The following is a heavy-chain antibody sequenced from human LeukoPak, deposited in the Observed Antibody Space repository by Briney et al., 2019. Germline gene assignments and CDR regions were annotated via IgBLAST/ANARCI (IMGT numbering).Heavy chain of an antibody. CDR2: INTDGSST. CDR1: GFIFSSYW. D-gene: IGHD2-15*01. J-gene: IGHJ4*02. CDR3: ASLYCSGGSCYEALH. V-gene: IGHV3-74*01. Sequence: PGGSLRLFCAASGFIFSSYWVHWLRHAPGKSLVCFSRINTDGSSTSYAEYEKSRFTISRDNAKNTLYLKMNSLRAEDTAVYYCASLYCSGGSCYEALHWGQGTLVTVSS.